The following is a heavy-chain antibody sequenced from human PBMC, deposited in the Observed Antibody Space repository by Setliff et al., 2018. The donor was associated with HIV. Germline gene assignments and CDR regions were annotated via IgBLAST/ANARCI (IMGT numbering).Heavy chain of an antibody. D-gene: IGHD3-22*01. CDR1: GGAFSGYA. V-gene: IGHV1-69*10. CDR3: AKGYYHDSRGYPTGPAFDI. CDR2: LIPILGIA. J-gene: IGHJ3*02. Sequence: SVKVSCKASGGAFSGYALSWVRQAPGQGLEWMGGLIPILGIAQYAQKFHGRVTISADRSTTTAYLEVSSLRSEDTAVYYCAKGYYHDSRGYPTGPAFDIWGQGTMVTVSS.